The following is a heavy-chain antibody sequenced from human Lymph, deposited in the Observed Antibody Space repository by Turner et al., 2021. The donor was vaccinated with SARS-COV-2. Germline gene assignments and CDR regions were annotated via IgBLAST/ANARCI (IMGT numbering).Heavy chain of an antibody. Sequence: QLQLQESGPGLVKPSETLSLTCAVAGGSISSSSHYWGWSRQPPGGGLVWIGYIYYYGSNYYNPSLNSRGTTSVDTSKNHFSLQRGAVTAADKAVYYCARLVRRAEYYFDYWGQGTLVTVSS. CDR2: IYYYGSN. CDR1: GGSISSSSHY. J-gene: IGHJ4*02. V-gene: IGHV4-39*02. D-gene: IGHD3-10*01. CDR3: ARLVRRAEYYFDY.